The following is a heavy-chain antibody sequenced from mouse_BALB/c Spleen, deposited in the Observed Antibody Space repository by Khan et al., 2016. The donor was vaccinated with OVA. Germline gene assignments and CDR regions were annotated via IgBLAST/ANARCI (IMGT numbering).Heavy chain of an antibody. D-gene: IGHD2-3*01. CDR2: INTNTGEP. CDR1: GYTFTKNG. J-gene: IGHJ4*01. CDR3: ARSRWLLPAMDY. Sequence: LVESGPELKKPGGTVKISCKASGYTFTKNGMNWVKQAPGKGLKWMGWINTNTGEPTYAEEFKGRFAFSLETSASTAYLQINNLKNEDTGTYFCARSRWLLPAMDYWGQGTSVTVSS. V-gene: IGHV9-3*02.